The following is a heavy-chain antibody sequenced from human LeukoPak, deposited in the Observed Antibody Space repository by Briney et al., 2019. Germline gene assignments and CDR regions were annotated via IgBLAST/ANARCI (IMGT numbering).Heavy chain of an antibody. CDR1: GFTFSSYG. Sequence: PGGSLRLSCAASGFTFSSYGMHWVRQAPGKGLEWVAVISYDGSNKYYADSVKGRFTISRDNSKNTLYLQMNSLRAEDTAVYYCAKTLDTAIGDYYGMDVWGQGTTVTVSS. V-gene: IGHV3-30*18. J-gene: IGHJ6*02. CDR3: AKTLDTAIGDYYGMDV. CDR2: ISYDGSNK. D-gene: IGHD5-18*01.